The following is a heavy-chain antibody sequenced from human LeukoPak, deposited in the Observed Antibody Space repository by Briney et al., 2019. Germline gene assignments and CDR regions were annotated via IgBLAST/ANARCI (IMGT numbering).Heavy chain of an antibody. V-gene: IGHV4-59*01. J-gene: IGHJ5*02. CDR3: ARQGSSGWYDQVHWSDP. Sequence: PSETLSLTCTVSGGPISSYYWSWIRQPPGKGLEWIGYIYYSGSTNYNPSLKSRVTISVDTSKNQFSLKLSSVTAADTAVYYCARQGSSGWYDQVHWSDPWGQGTLVTVSS. CDR1: GGPISSYY. D-gene: IGHD6-19*01. CDR2: IYYSGST.